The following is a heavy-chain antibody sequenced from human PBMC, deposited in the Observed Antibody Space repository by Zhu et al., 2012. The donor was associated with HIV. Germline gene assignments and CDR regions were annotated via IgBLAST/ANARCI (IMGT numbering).Heavy chain of an antibody. J-gene: IGHJ6*03. V-gene: IGHV4-39*01. Sequence: QVQLQESGPGLVKPSETLSLTCTVSGGSISSSSYYWGWIRQPPGKGLEWIGSIYYSGSTYYNPSLKSRVTISVDTSKNQFSLKLSSVTAADTAVYYCARLSYYYYYMDVWGKGTTVTVSS. CDR1: GGSISSSSYY. CDR3: ARLSYYYYYMDV. CDR2: IYYSGST.